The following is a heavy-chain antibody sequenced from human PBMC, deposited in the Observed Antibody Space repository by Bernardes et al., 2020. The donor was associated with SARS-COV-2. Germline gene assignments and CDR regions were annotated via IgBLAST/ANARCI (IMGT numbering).Heavy chain of an antibody. J-gene: IGHJ6*02. CDR1: GGTFSSYA. Sequence: SVKVSCKASGGTFSSYAIIWVRQAPGQGLEWMGGIIPIFGTANYAQKFQGRVTITADESTSTAYMELSSLRSEDTAVYYCARAGWGYCSSTSCYQGARYYYYGMDVWGQGTTVTVSS. CDR2: IIPIFGTA. D-gene: IGHD2-2*01. CDR3: ARAGWGYCSSTSCYQGARYYYYGMDV. V-gene: IGHV1-69*13.